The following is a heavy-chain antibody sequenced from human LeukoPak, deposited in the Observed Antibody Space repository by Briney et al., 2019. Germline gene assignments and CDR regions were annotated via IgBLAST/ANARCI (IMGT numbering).Heavy chain of an antibody. Sequence: PSGTLSLTCTVSGGSISSSSYYWGWIRQPPGKGLEWIGSIYYSGSTYYNPSLKSRVTISVDTSKNQFSLKLSSVTAADTAVYYCASLSGSYYTYYYYMDVWGKGTTVTVSS. V-gene: IGHV4-39*01. CDR2: IYYSGST. D-gene: IGHD1-26*01. J-gene: IGHJ6*03. CDR1: GGSISSSSYY. CDR3: ASLSGSYYTYYYYMDV.